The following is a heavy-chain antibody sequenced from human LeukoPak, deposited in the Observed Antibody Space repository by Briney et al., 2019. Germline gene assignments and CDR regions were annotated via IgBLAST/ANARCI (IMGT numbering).Heavy chain of an antibody. CDR1: GYTFTDHY. J-gene: IGHJ4*02. D-gene: IGHD3-16*01. CDR2: INPVGGGT. Sequence: ASVKVSCKASGYTFTDHYMHWVRQAPRQGLEWMGIINPVGGGTTYAQHFQGRVTMTRDTSTSTVYMELRSLRSEDTAVYYCERDFRATFGGVMASAFDYWGQGTLVTVSP. V-gene: IGHV1-46*01. CDR3: ERDFRATFGGVMASAFDY.